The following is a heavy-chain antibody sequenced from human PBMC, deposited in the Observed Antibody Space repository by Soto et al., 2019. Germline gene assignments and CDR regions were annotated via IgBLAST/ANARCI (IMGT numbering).Heavy chain of an antibody. V-gene: IGHV1-69*01. J-gene: IGHJ5*02. CDR1: GGTFSSYA. Sequence: QVQLVQSGAEVKKPGSSVKVSCKASGGTFSSYAISWVRQAPGQGLEWMGGIIPIFGTANYAQKFQGRVTITADEPTSTAYMELGSLRSEDTAVYSCARETRFLGWLLCWFAPWGQGTLVTVSS. CDR2: IIPIFGTA. D-gene: IGHD3-3*01. CDR3: ARETRFLGWLLCWFAP.